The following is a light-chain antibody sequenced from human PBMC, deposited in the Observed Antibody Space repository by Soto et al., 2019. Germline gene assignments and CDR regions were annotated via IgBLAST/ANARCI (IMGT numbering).Light chain of an antibody. V-gene: IGKV1-39*01. J-gene: IGKJ1*01. CDR2: DAA. CDR3: QQTYRIQWT. Sequence: DIQMTQSPASLSASVGDRVTITCRASQSISTYLVWYQQKPGKAPKLLIYDAASLASGVPSRFSGSGSGTDFTLTIRSLQADFFAPYYRQQTYRIQWTFGQGTKVEIK. CDR1: QSISTY.